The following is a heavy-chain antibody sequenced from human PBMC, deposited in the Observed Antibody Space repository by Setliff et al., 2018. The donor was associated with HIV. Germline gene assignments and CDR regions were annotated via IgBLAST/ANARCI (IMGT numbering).Heavy chain of an antibody. CDR1: GESFSGHY. V-gene: IGHV4-34*01. D-gene: IGHD3-22*01. CDR2: INHSESP. J-gene: IGHJ2*01. Sequence: SETLSLTCAVYGESFSGHYWSWIRQPPGKGLEWIGEINHSESPNYNPSLKSRVTISVDTSKKQFSLKLSSVSAADTAVYYCARVPTTDYYDGSGYHAPLWYFDVWGRGTLVTVSS. CDR3: ARVPTTDYYDGSGYHAPLWYFDV.